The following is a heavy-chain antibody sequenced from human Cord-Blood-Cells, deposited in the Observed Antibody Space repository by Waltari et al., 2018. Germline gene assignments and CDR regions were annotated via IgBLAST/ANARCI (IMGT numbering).Heavy chain of an antibody. CDR3: ARVGPYGSVPSIDDY. CDR2: INHSGST. Sequence: QVQLQQWGAGLLKPSETLSLPCAVYGGSLRGYYWSCTRPPPGKGLEWIGEINHSGSTNYNPSLKSRVTISVDTSKNQFSLKLSSVTAADTAVYYCARVGPYGSVPSIDDYWGQGTLVTVSS. D-gene: IGHD3-10*01. J-gene: IGHJ4*02. CDR1: GGSLRGYY. V-gene: IGHV4-34*01.